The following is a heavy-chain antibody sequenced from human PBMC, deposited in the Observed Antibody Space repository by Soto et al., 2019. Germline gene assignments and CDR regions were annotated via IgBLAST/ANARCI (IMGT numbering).Heavy chain of an antibody. J-gene: IGHJ4*02. D-gene: IGHD1-26*01. CDR2: IYYSGST. CDR1: GGSISSYY. CDR3: ARLGSGSFRD. V-gene: IGHV4-59*08. Sequence: SETVSLTCTVSGGSISSYYWSWIRQPPGKGLEWIAYIYYSGSTNYNPSLKSRVTISVDTSNNQFSLRLSSVTAADTAMYYCARLGSGSFRDWGQGMLVTVSS.